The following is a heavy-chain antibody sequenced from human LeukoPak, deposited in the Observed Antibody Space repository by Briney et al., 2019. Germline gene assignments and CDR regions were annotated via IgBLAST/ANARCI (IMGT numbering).Heavy chain of an antibody. CDR3: AKTPYGVVIIYYFDY. D-gene: IGHD3-3*01. Sequence: GSLRLSCAASGFTFRSYGMHWVRQAPGKGLEWMAVISYAGNNQYYADSVKGRFTISRDNSRNTLYLQMNSLRTEDTAVYYCAKTPYGVVIIYYFDYWGQGTLVTVSS. CDR2: ISYAGNNQ. V-gene: IGHV3-30*18. J-gene: IGHJ4*02. CDR1: GFTFRSYG.